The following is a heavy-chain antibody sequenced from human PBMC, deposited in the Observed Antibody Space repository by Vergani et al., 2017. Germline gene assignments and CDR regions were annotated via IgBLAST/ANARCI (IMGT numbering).Heavy chain of an antibody. V-gene: IGHV4-39*07. CDR3: ARSSHLEWLLYSLYGMDV. CDR2: IYYSGST. D-gene: IGHD3-3*01. CDR1: GGSISSSSYY. J-gene: IGHJ6*02. Sequence: QVQLQESGPGLVKPSETLSLTCTVSGGSISSSSYYWGWIRQPPGKGLEWIGSIYYSGSTYYNPSLKSRVTISVDTSKNQFSLKLSSVTAADTAVYYCARSSHLEWLLYSLYGMDVWGQGTTVTVSS.